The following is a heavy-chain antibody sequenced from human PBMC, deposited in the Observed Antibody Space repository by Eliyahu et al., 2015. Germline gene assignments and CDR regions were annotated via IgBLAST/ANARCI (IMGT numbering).Heavy chain of an antibody. CDR2: ISFDGSIK. V-gene: IGHV3-30*18. CDR3: AKGEHDILTGYRPVSY. D-gene: IGHD3-9*01. Sequence: QVQLVESGGGVVQPGRSLRLSCAASXFTFSSYGMPWVRQAPGKGLXWVAVISFDGSIKYYGDSVKGRFTISRDNSKKSLHLQMSSLRPEDTAVYYCAKGEHDILTGYRPVSYWGQGTLVTVSS. J-gene: IGHJ4*02. CDR1: XFTFSSYG.